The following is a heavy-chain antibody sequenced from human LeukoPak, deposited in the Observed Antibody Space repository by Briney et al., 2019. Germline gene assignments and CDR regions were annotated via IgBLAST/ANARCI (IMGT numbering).Heavy chain of an antibody. J-gene: IGHJ4*02. Sequence: GGSLRLSCAASGFTFSNYAMSWVRQAPGKGLEWVSSISDSGGSTYYADSVKGRFTISRDNSKNTLYLQMNSLRAEDTAVYYCAKGVVVAPDVTPFDYWGQGTLVTVSS. D-gene: IGHD2-2*01. V-gene: IGHV3-23*01. CDR3: AKGVVVAPDVTPFDY. CDR1: GFTFSNYA. CDR2: ISDSGGST.